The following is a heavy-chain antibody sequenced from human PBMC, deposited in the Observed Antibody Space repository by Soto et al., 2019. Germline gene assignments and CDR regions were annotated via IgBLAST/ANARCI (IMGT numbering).Heavy chain of an antibody. CDR2: VRNNDGRTT. CDR3: VKDGQVVANPFES. Sequence: GESLRLSCSASGFTFSTYSMHWVRQAPGKGLEYVSGVRNNDGRTTSYADSVKGRFTISRDDSKNTLYLQMSSLRTEDTAVYYCVKDGQVVANPFESWGQGTLVTVSS. V-gene: IGHV3-64D*06. CDR1: GFTFSTYS. J-gene: IGHJ4*02. D-gene: IGHD3-22*01.